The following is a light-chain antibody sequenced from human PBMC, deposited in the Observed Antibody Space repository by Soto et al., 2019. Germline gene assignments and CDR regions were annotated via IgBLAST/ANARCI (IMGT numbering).Light chain of an antibody. CDR1: SSDVGDYNY. CDR3: SSYTSSTTRV. V-gene: IGLV2-14*01. Sequence: QSALTQPASVSGSPGQSITISCTGTSSDVGDYNYVSWYQQHPGKAPKLMIYDVSNRPSGVSNRFSGSKSGSTASLTISGLQAEDEADYYCSSYTSSTTRVFRTGTKVTVL. CDR2: DVS. J-gene: IGLJ1*01.